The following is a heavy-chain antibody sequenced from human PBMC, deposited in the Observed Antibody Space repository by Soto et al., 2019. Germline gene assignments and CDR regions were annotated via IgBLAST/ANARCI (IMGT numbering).Heavy chain of an antibody. D-gene: IGHD2-15*01. CDR1: GFTFDDYA. V-gene: IGHV3-9*01. CDR3: AKDSAFCSGGSCYWGYFDY. Sequence: GGSLRLSCAASGFTFDDYAMHWVRQAPGKGLEWVSGISWNSGSIGYADSVKGRFTISRDNAKNSLYLQMNSLRAEDTALYYCAKDSAFCSGGSCYWGYFDYWGQGTLVTVSS. J-gene: IGHJ4*02. CDR2: ISWNSGSI.